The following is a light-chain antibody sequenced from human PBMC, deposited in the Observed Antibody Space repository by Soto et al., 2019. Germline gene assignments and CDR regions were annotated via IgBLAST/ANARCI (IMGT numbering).Light chain of an antibody. Sequence: QSVLTQPPSASGSPGQSVTISCTGTSSDVGGYNYVSWYRRHPGKAPKLIIHEVSKRPSGVPDRFSGSKSGNTASLTVSGLQAEDEADYYCSSYEGSPRDVFGPGTKVTVL. V-gene: IGLV2-8*01. CDR2: EVS. J-gene: IGLJ1*01. CDR3: SSYEGSPRDV. CDR1: SSDVGGYNY.